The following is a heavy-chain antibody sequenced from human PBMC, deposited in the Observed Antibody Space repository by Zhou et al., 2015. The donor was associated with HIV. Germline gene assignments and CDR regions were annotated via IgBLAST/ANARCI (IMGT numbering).Heavy chain of an antibody. CDR3: ARETPVKYLRYGMDV. J-gene: IGHJ6*02. D-gene: IGHD4-23*01. CDR1: GYTFTGYY. V-gene: IGHV1-2*02. Sequence: QVQLVQSGAEVKKPGASVKVSCKASGYTFTGYYMHWVRQAPGQGLEWMGWINPNSGGTNYAQKFQGRVTMTRDTSISTAYMELSRLRSDDTAVYYCARETPVKYLRYGMDVVGPRDHGHRLL. CDR2: INPNSGGT.